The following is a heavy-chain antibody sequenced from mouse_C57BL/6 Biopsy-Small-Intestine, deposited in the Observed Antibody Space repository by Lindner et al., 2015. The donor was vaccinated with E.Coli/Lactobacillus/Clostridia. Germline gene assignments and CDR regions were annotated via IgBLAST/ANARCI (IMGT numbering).Heavy chain of an antibody. D-gene: IGHD4-1*01. J-gene: IGHJ1*03. Sequence: VQLQESGAELVRPGTSVKVSCKASGYAFTNYLMEWVKQRPGQGLEWIGVIFPGSGGTNYNEKFKGKAILTAAKSSSTAYMQLSSLTSEDSAVYFCARNWDRYFDVWGTGTTVTVSS. CDR1: GYAFTNYL. V-gene: IGHV1-54*01. CDR2: IFPGSGGT. CDR3: ARNWDRYFDV.